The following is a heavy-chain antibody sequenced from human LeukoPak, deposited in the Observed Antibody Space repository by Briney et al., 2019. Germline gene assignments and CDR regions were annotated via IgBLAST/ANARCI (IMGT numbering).Heavy chain of an antibody. Sequence: ESGPTLEKPTHTPLPSSIFSVSSSSTSGVGVGWIRQPPGKALEWLALIYWNDDKRYSPSMKSRLTITKDTTKNQIVLKMPNIDPIDTTTYDYAAGEYHSHNSCGYRFDYWGQGTLVTVSS. CDR3: AAGEYHSHNSCGYRFDY. CDR2: IYWNDDK. D-gene: IGHD5-18*01. J-gene: IGHJ4*02. CDR1: VSSSSTSGVG. V-gene: IGHV2-5*01.